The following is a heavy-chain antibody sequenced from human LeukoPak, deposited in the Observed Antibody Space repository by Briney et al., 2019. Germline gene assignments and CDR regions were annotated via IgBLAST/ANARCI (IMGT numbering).Heavy chain of an antibody. CDR2: IYYSGTT. Sequence: SETVSLTCTVSGGSISSDYWSWIRQSPGKGLEWIGYIYYSGTTSYNPSLKSRVTISLDTSKNQFSLKLSSVTAADTAVYYCARGANGGSPDYWGQGTVHTLSS. CDR3: ARGANGGSPDY. D-gene: IGHD7-27*01. CDR1: GGSISSDY. J-gene: IGHJ4*02. V-gene: IGHV4-59*01.